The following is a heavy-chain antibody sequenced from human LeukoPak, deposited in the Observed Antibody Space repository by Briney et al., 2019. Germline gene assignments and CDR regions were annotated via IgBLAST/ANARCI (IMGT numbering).Heavy chain of an antibody. CDR1: GYTFTTYG. D-gene: IGHD6-13*01. J-gene: IGHJ2*01. Sequence: ASVKVSCKASGYTFTTYGISWVRQAPGQGLEWMGWISAYNGNTNYAQKLQGRVTMTTDTSTSTAYMELRSLRSDDTAVYYCARDRIAAPEEEWYFDLWGRGTLVTVSS. CDR2: ISAYNGNT. CDR3: ARDRIAAPEEEWYFDL. V-gene: IGHV1-18*01.